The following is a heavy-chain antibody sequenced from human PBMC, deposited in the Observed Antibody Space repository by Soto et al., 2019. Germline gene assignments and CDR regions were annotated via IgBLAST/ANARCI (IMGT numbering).Heavy chain of an antibody. CDR3: ERQKSDTGRTSVDHLDY. CDR1: GYTFTNYW. Sequence: GESLKISCKTSGYTFTNYWIAWVRQVPGKGPEWMGIIYPRDSDTRYSPPFRGQITISIDKSTTTAYLQWSSLKASDSAMYYCERQKSDTGRTSVDHLDYWGQGTLVNVSS. CDR2: IYPRDSDT. D-gene: IGHD1-1*01. V-gene: IGHV5-51*01. J-gene: IGHJ4*02.